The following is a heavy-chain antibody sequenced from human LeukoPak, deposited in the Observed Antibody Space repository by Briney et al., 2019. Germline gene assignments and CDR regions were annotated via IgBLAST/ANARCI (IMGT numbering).Heavy chain of an antibody. J-gene: IGHJ5*02. CDR1: GYTFTGYF. Sequence: ASVKVSCKASGYTFTGYFMHWVRQAPGQGLEWMGWINPNSGGTNYAQRFQGRVTMTRDTSISTAYMELGRLRCDDTAVYYCARGRFSGVSCYSSWFDPWGQGTLVTVSS. D-gene: IGHD2-15*01. V-gene: IGHV1-2*02. CDR2: INPNSGGT. CDR3: ARGRFSGVSCYSSWFDP.